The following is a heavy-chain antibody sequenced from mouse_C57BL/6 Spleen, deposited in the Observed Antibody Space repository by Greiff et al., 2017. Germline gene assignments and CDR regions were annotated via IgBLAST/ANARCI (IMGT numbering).Heavy chain of an antibody. Sequence: QVQLQQPGAELVMPGASVKLSCKASGYTFTSYWMHWVKQRPGQGLEWIGEIDPSDSYTNYNQKFKGKSTLTVDKSSSTAYMQLSSLTSEDSAVYYCASGDYYEGLAYWGQGTLVTVSA. CDR3: ASGDYYEGLAY. D-gene: IGHD1-1*01. J-gene: IGHJ3*01. CDR1: GYTFTSYW. CDR2: IDPSDSYT. V-gene: IGHV1-69*01.